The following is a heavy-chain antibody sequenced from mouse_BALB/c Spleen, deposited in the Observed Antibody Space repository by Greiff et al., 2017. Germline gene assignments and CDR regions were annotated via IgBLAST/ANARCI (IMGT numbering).Heavy chain of an antibody. J-gene: IGHJ1*01. Sequence: EVQRVESGTVLARPGASVKMSCKASGYSFTSYWMHWVKQRPGQGLEWIGAIYPGNSDTSYNQKFKGKAKLTAVTSASTAYMELSSLTNEDSAVYYCTREVTGDWYFDVWGAGTTVTVSS. D-gene: IGHD2-1*01. CDR2: IYPGNSDT. CDR3: TREVTGDWYFDV. CDR1: GYSFTSYW. V-gene: IGHV1-5*01.